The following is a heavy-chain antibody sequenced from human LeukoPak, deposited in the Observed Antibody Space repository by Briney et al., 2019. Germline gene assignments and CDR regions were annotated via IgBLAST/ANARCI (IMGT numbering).Heavy chain of an antibody. CDR3: ARLNY. J-gene: IGHJ4*02. Sequence: SETLSLTCAVSGDSITSGAYSWNWIRQPPGKGLEWIGEINHSGSTNYNPSLKSRVTISVDTSKNQFSLKLSSVTAADTAVYYCARLNYWGQGTLVTVSS. V-gene: IGHV4-34*01. CDR2: INHSGST. CDR1: GDSITSGAYS.